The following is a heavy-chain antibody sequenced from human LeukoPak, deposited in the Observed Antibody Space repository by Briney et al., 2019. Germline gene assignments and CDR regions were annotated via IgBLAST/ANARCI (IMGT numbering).Heavy chain of an antibody. D-gene: IGHD4-23*01. CDR3: TRLSGGNSDSYYYGLDV. J-gene: IGHJ6*02. CDR2: IKTKAESYGT. Sequence: GGSLKLSCAASGFTFSGSAIHWVRQASGKGLEWVARIKTKAESYGTAYVASVKGRFTISRDDSKNTAYLQMDSLKTEDTAMYYCTRLSGGNSDSYYYGLDVWGQGTTVTVPS. V-gene: IGHV3-73*01. CDR1: GFTFSGSA.